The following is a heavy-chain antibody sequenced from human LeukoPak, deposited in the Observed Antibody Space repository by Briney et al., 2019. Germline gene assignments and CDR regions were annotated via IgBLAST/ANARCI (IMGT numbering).Heavy chain of an antibody. Sequence: PGGSLRLSCAASGFTFDDYGMSWVRPAPGKGLEWVSGINWNGGSTGYADSVKGRFTISRDNAKNSLYLQMNSLRAEDTALYYCARSYYDSSAPHPPQTPRNYYYYYMDVWGKGTTVTVSS. CDR3: ARSYYDSSAPHPPQTPRNYYYYYMDV. V-gene: IGHV3-20*04. J-gene: IGHJ6*03. D-gene: IGHD3-22*01. CDR2: INWNGGST. CDR1: GFTFDDYG.